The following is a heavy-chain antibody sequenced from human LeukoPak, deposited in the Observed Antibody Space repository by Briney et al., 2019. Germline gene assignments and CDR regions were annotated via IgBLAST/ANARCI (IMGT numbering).Heavy chain of an antibody. V-gene: IGHV4-59*12. CDR1: GDSISSYY. CDR2: IYHSGTT. CDR3: VRGRYSSGWFKDKNWFDP. Sequence: SETLSLTCTVSGDSISSYYWSWIRQPPGKGLEWIAYIYHSGTTYYNPSLKSRATISVDTSKNQFSLKLSSVTAADTAVYYCVRGRYSSGWFKDKNWFDPWGQGIPVTVSS. D-gene: IGHD6-19*01. J-gene: IGHJ5*02.